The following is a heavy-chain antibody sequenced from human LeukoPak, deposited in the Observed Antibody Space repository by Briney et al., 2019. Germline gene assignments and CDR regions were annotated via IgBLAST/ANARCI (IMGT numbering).Heavy chain of an antibody. Sequence: GESLKISCKGSGYSFTNYWIGWVRQMPGKGLEWMGIIYPGDSDTRYSSSFQGQVTSADKSVSTAYLQWSSLKASDTAIYYCARQVRDCSSTTCYRFYYYGLDVWGQGTTVTVSS. V-gene: IGHV5-51*01. CDR2: IYPGDSDT. J-gene: IGHJ6*02. D-gene: IGHD2-2*01. CDR1: GYSFTNYW. CDR3: ARQVRDCSSTTCYRFYYYGLDV.